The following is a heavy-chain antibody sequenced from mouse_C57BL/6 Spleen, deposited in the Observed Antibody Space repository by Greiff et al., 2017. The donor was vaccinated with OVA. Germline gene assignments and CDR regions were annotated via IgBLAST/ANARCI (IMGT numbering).Heavy chain of an antibody. V-gene: IGHV1-50*01. D-gene: IGHD2-2*01. Sequence: QVQLQQPGAELVKPGASVKLSCKASGYTFTSYWMQWVKQRPGQGLEWIGEIDPSDSNTNYNQKFKGKATLTVDTSSSTAYMQLSSLTSEDSAVYYCARGLRFDYWGQGTTLTVSS. CDR1: GYTFTSYW. CDR2: IDPSDSNT. CDR3: ARGLRFDY. J-gene: IGHJ2*01.